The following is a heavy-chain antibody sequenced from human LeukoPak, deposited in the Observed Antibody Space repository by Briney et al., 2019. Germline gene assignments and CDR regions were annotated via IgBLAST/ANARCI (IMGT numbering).Heavy chain of an antibody. CDR3: TRSGRGAFFEAYFDY. D-gene: IGHD2/OR15-2a*01. J-gene: IGHJ4*02. CDR2: ISYDGSKK. CDR1: GLTFNTYA. V-gene: IGHV3-30*07. Sequence: PGRSLRLSCAASGLTFNTYAMHWVRQAPGKGLEWVAVISYDGSKKFYADSVKGRFTISRDKLNDMLYLQMSSLRDDDTGVYYCTRSGRGAFFEAYFDYWGQGTLVTVSS.